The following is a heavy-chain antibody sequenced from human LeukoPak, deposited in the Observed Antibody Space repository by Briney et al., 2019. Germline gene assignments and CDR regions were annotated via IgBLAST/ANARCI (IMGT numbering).Heavy chain of an antibody. D-gene: IGHD6-13*01. V-gene: IGHV4-61*02. Sequence: SETLSLTCTVSGGSISSGSYYWSWIRQPAGKGLEWIGRIYTSGSTNYNPSLKSRVTISVDTSKNQFSLKLSSVTAADTAVYYCARQSSSSWYAPLNYWGQGTLVTVSS. CDR2: IYTSGST. J-gene: IGHJ4*02. CDR3: ARQSSSSWYAPLNY. CDR1: GGSISSGSYY.